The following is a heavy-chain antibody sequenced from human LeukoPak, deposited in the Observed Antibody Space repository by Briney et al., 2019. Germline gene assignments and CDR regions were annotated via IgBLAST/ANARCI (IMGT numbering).Heavy chain of an antibody. V-gene: IGHV3-7*03. CDR2: IKEDGSEK. D-gene: IGHD4-17*01. Sequence: GGSLRLSCAASGFTFSNYWMSWVPQAPGKGLEWVANIKEDGSEKHYVDSVKGRFTISRDNAKNSLYLQMNSLRVDDTAVYYCARSLDYGEFRFDYWGQGTLVTVSS. CDR3: ARSLDYGEFRFDY. J-gene: IGHJ4*02. CDR1: GFTFSNYW.